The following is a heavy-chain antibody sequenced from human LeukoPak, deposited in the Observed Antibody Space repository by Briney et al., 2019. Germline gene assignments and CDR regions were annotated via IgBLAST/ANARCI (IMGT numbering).Heavy chain of an antibody. CDR1: GYTFAAHH. CDR2: ILPDGRDT. Sequence: GASVKVSCKASGYTFAAHHIHWVRQAPGQGLEWMGWILPDGRDTKYSQKFQDRMTLTTDTSTNTAYMELSRLKPDDTAVYYCSGRYGPGPVWGQRTLISASP. V-gene: IGHV1-2*02. CDR3: SGRYGPGPV. J-gene: IGHJ4*02. D-gene: IGHD3-10*01.